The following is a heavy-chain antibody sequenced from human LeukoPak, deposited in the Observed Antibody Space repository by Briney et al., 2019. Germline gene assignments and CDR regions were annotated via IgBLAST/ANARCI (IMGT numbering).Heavy chain of an antibody. CDR3: ARHSGGRWFDP. Sequence: SETLSLTCTVSGGSISSYYWSWIRQPPGKGLEWIGYIYYSGSTNYNPSLKSRVTISVDTSKNQFSLKLSSVTAADTAVYYCARHSGGRWFDPWGQGTLVTVSS. CDR1: GGSISSYY. CDR2: IYYSGST. D-gene: IGHD3-16*01. J-gene: IGHJ5*02. V-gene: IGHV4-59*08.